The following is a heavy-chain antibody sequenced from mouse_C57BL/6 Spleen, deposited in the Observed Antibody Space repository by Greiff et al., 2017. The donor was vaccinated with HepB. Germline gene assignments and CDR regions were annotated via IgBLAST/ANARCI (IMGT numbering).Heavy chain of an antibody. J-gene: IGHJ4*01. Sequence: EVQLVESGGGLVKPGGSLKLSCAASGFTFSSYTMSWVRQTPEKRLEWVATISGGGGNTYYPDSVKGRFTISRDNAKNTLYLQMSSLRSEDTALYYCARHDPPRYSKTGPGAMDYWGQGTSVTVSS. CDR1: GFTFSSYT. D-gene: IGHD2-5*01. CDR2: ISGGGGNT. CDR3: ARHDPPRYSKTGPGAMDY. V-gene: IGHV5-9*01.